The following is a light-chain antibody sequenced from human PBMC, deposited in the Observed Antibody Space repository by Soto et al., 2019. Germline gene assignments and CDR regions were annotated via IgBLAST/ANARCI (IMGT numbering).Light chain of an antibody. V-gene: IGKV1-17*01. J-gene: IGKJ1*01. CDR2: GTT. CDR3: LQHNSYPWT. Sequence: DIQMTQSPSSLSASVGDRVTITCRASQGIRNDLAWYQQKPGKAPKRLLYGTTTLQSGVPSRFIGSGSGTEFTLTISSLQPEDFATYYCLQHNSYPWTCGQGTKVEIK. CDR1: QGIRND.